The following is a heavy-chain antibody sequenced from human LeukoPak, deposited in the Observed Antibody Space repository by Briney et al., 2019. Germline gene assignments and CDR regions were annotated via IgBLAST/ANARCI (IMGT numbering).Heavy chain of an antibody. CDR2: IYHSGST. V-gene: IGHV4-30-2*01. CDR1: GGSISSGGYS. J-gene: IGHJ6*02. Sequence: SETLSLTCAVSGGSISSGGYSWSWIRQPPGKGLEWIGYIYHSGSTYYNPSLKSRVTISVDRSKNQFSLKLSSVTAADTAVYYCPRGMGFLYGMDVWGQGTTVTVSS. D-gene: IGHD2-8*01. CDR3: PRGMGFLYGMDV.